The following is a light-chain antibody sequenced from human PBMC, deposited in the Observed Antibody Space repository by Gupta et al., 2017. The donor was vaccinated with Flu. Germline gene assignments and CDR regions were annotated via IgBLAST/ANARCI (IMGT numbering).Light chain of an antibody. CDR2: RGS. CDR3: MQHLQAPIT. J-gene: IGKJ4*01. V-gene: IGKV2-28*01. Sequence: DIVMAHAPLSLTVTPGETASISCRSRKSLFHSSRNNYLDWYLQKPGQSPQLLIFRGSNRASGVPDRFSGSGSGTDFTLKISRVEAEDVGVYYCMQHLQAPITFGGGTKVEI. CDR1: KSLFHSSRNNY.